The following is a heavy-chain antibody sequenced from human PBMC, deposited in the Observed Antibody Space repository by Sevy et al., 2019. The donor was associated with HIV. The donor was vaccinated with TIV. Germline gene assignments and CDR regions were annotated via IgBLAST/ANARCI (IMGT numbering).Heavy chain of an antibody. J-gene: IGHJ1*01. CDR1: GFIFSNFA. V-gene: IGHV3-30*04. D-gene: IGHD1-26*01. Sequence: GGSLRLSCTVSGFIFSNFAMHWVRQAPGKGLEWVAVTSYDGSHKYYAYSVKGRFIVSRDNSRNILSLEMSSLTRDDTAVYYCARGENDDEFFQYWGQGTLVTVSS. CDR2: TSYDGSHK. CDR3: ARGENDDEFFQY.